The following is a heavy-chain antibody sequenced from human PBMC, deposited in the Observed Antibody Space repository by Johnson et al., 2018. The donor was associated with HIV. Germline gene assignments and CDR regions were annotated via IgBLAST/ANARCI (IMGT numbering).Heavy chain of an antibody. J-gene: IGHJ3*02. CDR2: INWNGGST. CDR3: AREGRMDYGAPRSAFDI. Sequence: VLLVESGGGVVQPGRALRLSCAASGFTFSNSAIHWVRQAPGKGLQWVSGINWNGGSTGYADSVEGRFTISRVNAKNSLYLQMNSLRAEDTALYYCAREGRMDYGAPRSAFDIWGQWTMVTVSS. V-gene: IGHV3-20*04. CDR1: GFTFSNSA. D-gene: IGHD4-17*01.